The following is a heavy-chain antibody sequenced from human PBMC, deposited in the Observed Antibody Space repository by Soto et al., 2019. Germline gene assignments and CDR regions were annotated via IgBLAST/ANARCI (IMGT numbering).Heavy chain of an antibody. D-gene: IGHD3-16*02. CDR3: ARAPYDYVWGSYRAPWFDP. Sequence: SETLSLTCAVYGGSFSGYYWSWIRQPPGKGLEWIGEINHIGKTNYNPSLKSRVTISVDTSKNQFSLKLNSVTAADTAVYYCARAPYDYVWGSYRAPWFDPWGQGTLVTVSS. CDR1: GGSFSGYY. V-gene: IGHV4-34*01. J-gene: IGHJ5*02. CDR2: INHIGKT.